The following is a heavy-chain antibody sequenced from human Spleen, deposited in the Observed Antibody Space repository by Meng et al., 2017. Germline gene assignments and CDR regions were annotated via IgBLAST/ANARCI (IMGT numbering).Heavy chain of an antibody. D-gene: IGHD1-26*01. CDR1: GGSIRSSNW. CDR3: ARDGVVGAVNWFDP. V-gene: IGHV4-4*03. J-gene: IGHJ5*02. Sequence: QLKGSVQGLVKPPGTLSLTCAVSGGSIRSSNWWSWVRQPPGKGLEWIGEIYHSGSTNYNPSLKSRVTISVDKSKNQFSLKLSSVTAADTAVYYCARDGVVGAVNWFDPWGQGTLVTVSS. CDR2: IYHSGST.